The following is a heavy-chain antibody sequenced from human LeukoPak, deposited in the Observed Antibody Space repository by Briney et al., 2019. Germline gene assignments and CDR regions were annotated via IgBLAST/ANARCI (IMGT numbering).Heavy chain of an antibody. J-gene: IGHJ5*02. Sequence: SETLSLTCTVSGGSITSYYWSWIRQPPGKGLEWIGYIYYSGSTNYNPSLKSRVTLSVDTSKNQFSLKLSSVTAADTAVYYCARQYSYGPNWFDPWGEGTLVTVSS. V-gene: IGHV4-59*01. D-gene: IGHD5-18*01. CDR3: ARQYSYGPNWFDP. CDR1: GGSITSYY. CDR2: IYYSGST.